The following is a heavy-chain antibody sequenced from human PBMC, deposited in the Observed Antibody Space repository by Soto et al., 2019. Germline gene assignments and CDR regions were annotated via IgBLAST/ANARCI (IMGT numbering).Heavy chain of an antibody. CDR2: ISYDGSNK. D-gene: IGHD6-6*01. V-gene: IGHV3-30*18. Sequence: GGSLRLSCAASGFTFSSYGMHWVRQAPGKGLEWVAVISYDGSNKYYADSVKGRFTISRDNSKNTLYLQMNSLRAEDTAVYYCAKDLYVFGIAARPVYYYYMDVWGKGTTVTVSS. CDR1: GFTFSSYG. J-gene: IGHJ6*03. CDR3: AKDLYVFGIAARPVYYYYMDV.